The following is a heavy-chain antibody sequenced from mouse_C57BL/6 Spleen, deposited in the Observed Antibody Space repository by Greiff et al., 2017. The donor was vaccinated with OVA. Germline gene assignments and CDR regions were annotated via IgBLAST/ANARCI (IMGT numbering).Heavy chain of an antibody. J-gene: IGHJ3*01. CDR1: GFTFSDYG. CDR3: ARSWDGKAWFAY. D-gene: IGHD4-1*01. Sequence: EVHLVESGGGLVKPGGSLKLSCAASGFTFSDYGMHWVRQAPEKGLEWVAYISSGSSTIYYADTVKGRFTISRDNAKNTLFLQMTSLRSEDTAMDYCARSWDGKAWFAYWGQGTLVTVSA. V-gene: IGHV5-17*01. CDR2: ISSGSSTI.